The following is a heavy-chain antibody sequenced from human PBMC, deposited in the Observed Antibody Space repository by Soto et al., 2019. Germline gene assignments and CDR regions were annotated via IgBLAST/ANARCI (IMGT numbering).Heavy chain of an antibody. CDR3: ARTDDFWSVSLAYLD. J-gene: IGHJ4*02. CDR1: GYTFTSYG. D-gene: IGHD3-3*01. Sequence: ASVKVSCKASGYTFTSYGISWVRQAPGQGLEWMGWISAYNGNTNYAQKLQGRVTMTTDTSTSTAYMELRSLRSDDTAVYYCARTDDFWSVSLAYLDWGQGTLVTVSS. CDR2: ISAYNGNT. V-gene: IGHV1-18*01.